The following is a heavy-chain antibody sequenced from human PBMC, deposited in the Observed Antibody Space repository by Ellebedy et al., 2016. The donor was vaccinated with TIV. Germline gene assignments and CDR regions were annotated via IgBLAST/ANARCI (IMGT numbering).Heavy chain of an antibody. Sequence: AASVKVSCKASGYSFTGHYMHWVRQAPGQGLEWMGWISAYNGNTNYAQKLQGRVTMTTDTSTSTAYMELSSLRSEDTAVYYCARGVYSMGNFDYWGQGTLVTVSS. CDR2: ISAYNGNT. CDR3: ARGVYSMGNFDY. J-gene: IGHJ4*02. V-gene: IGHV1-18*04. CDR1: GYSFTGHY. D-gene: IGHD2-8*01.